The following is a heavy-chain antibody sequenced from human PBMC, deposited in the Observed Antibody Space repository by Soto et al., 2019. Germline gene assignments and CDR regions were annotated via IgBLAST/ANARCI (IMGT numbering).Heavy chain of an antibody. CDR2: IYTSGTT. CDR1: AGSISGYY. J-gene: IGHJ4*02. D-gene: IGHD4-17*01. Sequence: SETLSLTCTVSAGSISGYYWTWIRQPAGKGLEWIGRIYTSGTTNYNPSLKSRVTMSVDTSKNQFSLKLSSVTATDTAVYYCERVNYGDYVDYWGQGTLVTVSS. CDR3: ERVNYGDYVDY. V-gene: IGHV4-4*07.